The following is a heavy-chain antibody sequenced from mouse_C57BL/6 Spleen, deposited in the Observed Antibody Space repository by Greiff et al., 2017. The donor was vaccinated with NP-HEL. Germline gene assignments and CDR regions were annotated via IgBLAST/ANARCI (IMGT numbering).Heavy chain of an antibody. V-gene: IGHV14-2*01. CDR2: IDPEDGET. Sequence: EVHLVESGAELVKPGASVKLSCTASGFNIKDYYMHWVKQRTEQGLEWIGRIDPEDGETKYAPKFQGKATITADTSSNTAYLQLSSLTSEDTAVYYCARPYYYGSSYGAMDYWGQGTSVTVSS. CDR1: GFNIKDYY. J-gene: IGHJ4*01. CDR3: ARPYYYGSSYGAMDY. D-gene: IGHD1-1*01.